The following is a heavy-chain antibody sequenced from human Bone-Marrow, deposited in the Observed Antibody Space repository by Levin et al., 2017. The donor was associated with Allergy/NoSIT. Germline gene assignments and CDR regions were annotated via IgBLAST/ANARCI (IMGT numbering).Heavy chain of an antibody. CDR2: ISYDGSNK. CDR1: GFTFSSYA. V-gene: IGHV3-30*04. CDR3: ARDDSGERFDP. Sequence: GESLKISCAASGFTFSSYAMHWVRQAPGKGLEWVAVISYDGSNKYYADSVKGRFTISRDNSKNTLYLQMNSLRAEDTAVYYCARDDSGERFDPWGQGTLVTVSS. J-gene: IGHJ5*02. D-gene: IGHD3-10*01.